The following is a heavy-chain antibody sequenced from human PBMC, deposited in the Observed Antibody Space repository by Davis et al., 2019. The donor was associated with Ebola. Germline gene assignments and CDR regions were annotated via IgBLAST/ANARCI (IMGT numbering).Heavy chain of an antibody. Sequence: GGSLRLSCAVSGFTFSNYVMYWVRQAPGKGLEWVALIWYDGSNKFYVDSVKGRFTVSRDNSKNRLYLQMNSLRAEDTAVYYCAKEGGELLASYYGMDVWGKGTTVTVSS. J-gene: IGHJ6*04. D-gene: IGHD3-10*01. V-gene: IGHV3-33*06. CDR3: AKEGGELLASYYGMDV. CDR2: IWYDGSNK. CDR1: GFTFSNYV.